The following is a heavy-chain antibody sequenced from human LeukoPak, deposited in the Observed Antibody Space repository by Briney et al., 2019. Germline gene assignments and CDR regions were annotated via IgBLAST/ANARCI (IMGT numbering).Heavy chain of an antibody. V-gene: IGHV1-69*05. CDR1: GGTFSSYA. D-gene: IGHD1-14*01. CDR2: VMPLFNTP. J-gene: IGHJ6*03. CDR3: ARVDRHHFYMDV. Sequence: ASVKVSCKASGGTFSSYAISWVRQAPGQGLEWMEGVMPLFNTPNYAQKFQGRITIITDASTHTSYMELRSLRSEDTAVYSCARVDRHHFYMDVWGKGTTVTVSS.